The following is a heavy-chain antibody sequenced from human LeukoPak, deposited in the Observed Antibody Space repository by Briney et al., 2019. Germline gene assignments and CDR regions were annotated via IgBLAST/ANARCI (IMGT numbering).Heavy chain of an antibody. CDR3: ARAVTTFHYYYYYGMDV. CDR1: GFTFSSYD. D-gene: IGHD4-11*01. V-gene: IGHV3-13*01. Sequence: PGGSLRLSCAASGFTFSSYDMHWVRQATGKGLEWVSAIGTAGDTYYPGSVKGRFTISRENAKNSLYLQMNSLRAEDTAVYYCARAVTTFHYYYYYGMDVWGQGTTVTVSS. J-gene: IGHJ6*02. CDR2: IGTAGDT.